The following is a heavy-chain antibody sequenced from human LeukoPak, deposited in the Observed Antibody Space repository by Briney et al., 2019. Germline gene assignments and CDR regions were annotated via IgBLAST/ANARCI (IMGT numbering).Heavy chain of an antibody. CDR3: AKDSNSGYVSVGHDY. V-gene: IGHV3-30*02. CDR2: MRYDESNE. Sequence: GGSLRLSCQTSGFVFSNYCMHWVRQAPGKGLEWVAFMRYDESNEYYADSVKGRFTISRGNSRNTLYLQMNSLRAEDTGVYSCAKDSNSGYVSVGHDYWGLGTLVTVSS. CDR1: GFVFSNYC. J-gene: IGHJ4*02. D-gene: IGHD5-12*01.